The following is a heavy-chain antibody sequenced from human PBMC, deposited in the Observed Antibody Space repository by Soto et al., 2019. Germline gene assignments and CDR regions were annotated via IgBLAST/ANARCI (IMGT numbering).Heavy chain of an antibody. D-gene: IGHD1-26*01. CDR2: INQDGSDN. Sequence: EVQLVESGGGLVQPGGSLRLSCAASGFTFSSYCMTWVRQAPGKGLEWVANINQDGSDNYYADSVKGRFIISRDNAKSSLYLQMNTLRAEDTAVYYCARCVEWEPYDYWGQGTLVTVSS. V-gene: IGHV3-7*03. CDR1: GFTFSSYC. CDR3: ARCVEWEPYDY. J-gene: IGHJ4*02.